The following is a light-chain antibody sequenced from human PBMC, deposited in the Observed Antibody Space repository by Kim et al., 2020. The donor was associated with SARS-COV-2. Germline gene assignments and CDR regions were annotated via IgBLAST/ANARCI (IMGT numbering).Light chain of an antibody. CDR3: QAWDSGTVV. CDR1: KLGEKY. Sequence: SYELTQPPSVSVSPGQTVTITCSGDKLGEKYSCWYQQKSGQSPILIIYQDFKRPSGIPERFSGSNSGNTATLTISGTQTVDEADYYCQAWDSGTVVFGGGTQLTVL. V-gene: IGLV3-1*01. CDR2: QDF. J-gene: IGLJ2*01.